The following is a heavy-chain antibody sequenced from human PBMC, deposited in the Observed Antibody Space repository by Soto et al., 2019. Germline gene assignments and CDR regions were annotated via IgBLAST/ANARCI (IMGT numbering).Heavy chain of an antibody. CDR3: TRGPRPSSVGTGAF. Sequence: EVQLVESGGYLVQPGGSLRLSCTASGFTFSMYWMHWVRQVPGKGPEWVSRISDDGSRADYADSVKGRFTISRDNAKNTLYLEMHVLRADDTAVYYCTRGPRPSSVGTGAFWGQGTPVTVSS. D-gene: IGHD3-10*01. V-gene: IGHV3-74*01. CDR1: GFTFSMYW. J-gene: IGHJ4*02. CDR2: ISDDGSRA.